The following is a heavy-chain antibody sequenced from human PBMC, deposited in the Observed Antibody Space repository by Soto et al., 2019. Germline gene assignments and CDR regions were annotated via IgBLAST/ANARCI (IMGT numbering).Heavy chain of an antibody. Sequence: PGGSLRLSCAASGFTFSTYSMNWVRQAPGKGLEWVSYISSSSSTIYYADSVKGRFTISRDNAKNSLYLQMNSLRDEDTAVYYCGGDSSGYFYPDAFDIWGPGTMVTVSS. CDR2: ISSSSSTI. D-gene: IGHD3-22*01. CDR3: GGDSSGYFYPDAFDI. V-gene: IGHV3-48*02. CDR1: GFTFSTYS. J-gene: IGHJ3*02.